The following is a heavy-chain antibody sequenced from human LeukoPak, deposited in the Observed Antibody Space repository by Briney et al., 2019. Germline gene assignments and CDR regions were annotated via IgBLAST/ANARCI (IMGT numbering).Heavy chain of an antibody. CDR2: IYYTGTT. D-gene: IGHD5-18*01. CDR1: GGPLTIYY. V-gene: IGHV4-59*08. Sequence: SETLSLACTISGGPLTIYYWAWIRQPPGKGLEWVGFIYYTGTTNYNPSLKSRLTISLDTSKNQFSLDLNSVTAADTAVYYCATGRYNYGNEFWGQGTLVTVSS. J-gene: IGHJ4*02. CDR3: ATGRYNYGNEF.